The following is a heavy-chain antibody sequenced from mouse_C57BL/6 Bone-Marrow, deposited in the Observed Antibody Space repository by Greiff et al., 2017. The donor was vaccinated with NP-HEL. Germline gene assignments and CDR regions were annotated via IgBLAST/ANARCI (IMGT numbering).Heavy chain of an antibody. CDR1: GYSITSGYY. Sequence: ESGPGLVNPSQSLSLTCSVTGYSITSGYYWNWIRQFPGNKSEWMGDLSYDGSNSYNPSLKNRIPITRDTSKNQFFLKLNSVTTEDTATYYCARDGDSNYYAMDYWGQGTSVTVSS. CDR2: LSYDGSN. J-gene: IGHJ4*01. V-gene: IGHV3-6*01. CDR3: ARDGDSNYYAMDY. D-gene: IGHD2-5*01.